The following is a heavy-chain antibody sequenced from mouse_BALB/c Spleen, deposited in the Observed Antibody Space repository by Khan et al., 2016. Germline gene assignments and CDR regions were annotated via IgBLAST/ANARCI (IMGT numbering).Heavy chain of an antibody. Sequence: VQLQQPGAELVKPGASVKLSCTASGFNIKDTYMHWVKQRPEQGLEWIGRIDPANGNTKYDPKFQGKANITADTSSNTAYLQLSSLTSEDTAVYYGARVNYEYDGDYWGQGTTLTVSS. CDR1: GFNIKDTY. V-gene: IGHV14-3*02. J-gene: IGHJ2*01. CDR2: IDPANGNT. CDR3: ARVNYEYDGDY. D-gene: IGHD2-4*01.